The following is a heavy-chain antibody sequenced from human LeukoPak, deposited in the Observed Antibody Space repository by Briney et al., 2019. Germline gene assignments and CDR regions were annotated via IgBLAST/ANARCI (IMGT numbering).Heavy chain of an antibody. J-gene: IGHJ1*01. CDR3: ARAGSYYVRHFQH. Sequence: SETLSLTCAVYGGSFSGYYWSWIRQPPGKGLEWIGEINHSGGTDYSPSLKSRATISVDTFKNQLSLKLSSVTAADTAVYYCARAGSYYVRHFQHWGQGTLVTVSS. D-gene: IGHD1-26*01. CDR2: INHSGGT. CDR1: GGSFSGYY. V-gene: IGHV4-34*01.